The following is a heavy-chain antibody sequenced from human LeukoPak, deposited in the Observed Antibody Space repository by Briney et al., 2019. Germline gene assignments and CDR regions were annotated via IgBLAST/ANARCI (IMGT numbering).Heavy chain of an antibody. J-gene: IGHJ4*02. CDR3: ARGRNPHYSSSWYY. CDR2: ISSSSSYI. V-gene: IGHV3-21*01. Sequence: KPGGSLRLSCAASGFTFSSYSMNWVRQAPGKGLEWVSSISSSSSYIYYADSVKGRFTISRDNSKNTLYLQMNSLRAEDTAVYYCARGRNPHYSSSWYYWGQGTLVTVSS. CDR1: GFTFSSYS. D-gene: IGHD6-13*01.